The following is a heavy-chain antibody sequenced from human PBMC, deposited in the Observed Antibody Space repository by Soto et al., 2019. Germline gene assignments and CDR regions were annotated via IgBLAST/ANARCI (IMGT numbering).Heavy chain of an antibody. CDR2: IYATGTT. CDR3: VRDGTKTLRDWFDP. Sequence: SETLSLTCTVSGASISGFYWSWIRKSVGKGLEWIGRIYATGTTDYNPSLKSRVMMSVDTSKKQFSLKLRSVTAADTAVYYCVRDGTKTLRDWFDPWGQGISVTVSS. D-gene: IGHD1-1*01. J-gene: IGHJ5*02. CDR1: GASISGFY. V-gene: IGHV4-4*07.